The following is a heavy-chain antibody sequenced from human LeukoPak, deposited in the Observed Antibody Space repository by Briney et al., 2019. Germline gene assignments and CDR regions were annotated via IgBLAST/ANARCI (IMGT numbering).Heavy chain of an antibody. CDR1: GAPIFNYY. CDR3: ARDLRAKY. J-gene: IGHJ1*01. CDR2: VHHSGRT. D-gene: IGHD4/OR15-4a*01. Sequence: SETLSLTCNVSGAPIFNYYWSWIRQAPGEGLEWIGYVHHSGRTNSNPSLGSRVTMSVDTSTSQLSLNLTSVTTADTAVYFCARDLRAKYWGQGTLVFVSS. V-gene: IGHV4-59*01.